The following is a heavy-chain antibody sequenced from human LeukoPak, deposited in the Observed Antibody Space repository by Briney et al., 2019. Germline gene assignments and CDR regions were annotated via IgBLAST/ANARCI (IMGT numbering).Heavy chain of an antibody. V-gene: IGHV4/OR15-8*01. Sequence: PSETLSLTCAVSGASIASHSWWSWVRQPPGKGLEWIGEIYHSGGANYKPSLKSRVTISVDTSRNHFSLKLTSVTAADTAVYFCAYNRNFALDNWGQGTLVTVSS. CDR3: AYNRNFALDN. CDR1: GASIASHSW. CDR2: IYHSGGA. D-gene: IGHD1-14*01. J-gene: IGHJ4*01.